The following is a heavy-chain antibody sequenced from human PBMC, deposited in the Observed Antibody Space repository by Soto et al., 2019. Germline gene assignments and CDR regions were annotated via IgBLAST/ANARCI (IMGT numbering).Heavy chain of an antibody. CDR2: ITSDGKKK. V-gene: IGHV3-30*04. Sequence: QVQLVESGGRVVQTGTSLRLSCVASGFSFASFAMHWGRQTPGGGPEWVAAITSDGKKKYYADFAKGRVTISRDNAKNRIFHEMHRRGHEETAVYCCARGPGSDFWSGVFDPWGQGTVVSVSS. CDR3: ARGPGSDFWSGVFDP. CDR1: GFSFASFA. D-gene: IGHD3-3*01. J-gene: IGHJ5*02.